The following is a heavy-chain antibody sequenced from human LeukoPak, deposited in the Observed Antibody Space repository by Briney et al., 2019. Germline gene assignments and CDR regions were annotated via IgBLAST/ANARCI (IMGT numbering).Heavy chain of an antibody. CDR2: ISAYNGNT. CDR3: ARGEAYTANNWFDP. J-gene: IGHJ5*02. CDR1: GYAFTSYG. V-gene: IGHV1-18*01. Sequence: ASMKVSCKASGYAFTSYGISWVRQAPGQGLEWMGWISAYNGNTNYAQKLQGRVTMTTDTSTSTAYMELRSLRSDDTAVYYCARGEAYTANNWFDPWGQGTLVTVSS. D-gene: IGHD5-18*01.